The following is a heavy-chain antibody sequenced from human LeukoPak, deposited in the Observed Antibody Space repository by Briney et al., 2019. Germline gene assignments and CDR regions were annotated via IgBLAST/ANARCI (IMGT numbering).Heavy chain of an antibody. J-gene: IGHJ4*02. D-gene: IGHD5-24*01. CDR1: GFTFDDYA. CDR2: ISWNSGSI. Sequence: GGSLRLSCAASGFTFDDYAMHWVRQAPGKGLEWVSGISWNSGSIGYADSVKGRFTISRDNAKNSLYLQMNSLRAEDTALYYCAKDMDSLEMATMYFDYWGQGTLVTVSS. V-gene: IGHV3-9*01. CDR3: AKDMDSLEMATMYFDY.